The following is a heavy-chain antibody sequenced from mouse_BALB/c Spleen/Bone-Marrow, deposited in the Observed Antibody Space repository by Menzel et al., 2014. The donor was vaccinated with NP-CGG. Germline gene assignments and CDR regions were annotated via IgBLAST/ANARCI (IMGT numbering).Heavy chain of an antibody. CDR1: GYTFTSYY. J-gene: IGHJ4*01. D-gene: IGHD5-1-1*01. CDR3: ARWRYPYAMDY. CDR2: FYPGDGSA. V-gene: IGHV1S56*01. Sequence: VQLQQSGPELVKPGASVKMSCKVSGYTFTSYYIHWVKQRPGQGLERIGWFYPGDGSAKYNEKFKDKTTLTADKSSSTAYMLLSSLTSEDSAIYFCARWRYPYAMDYWGQGTSVTVSS.